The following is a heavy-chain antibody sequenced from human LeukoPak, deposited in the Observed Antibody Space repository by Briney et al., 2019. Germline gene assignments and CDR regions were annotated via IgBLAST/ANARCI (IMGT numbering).Heavy chain of an antibody. J-gene: IGHJ3*02. CDR1: GFTFSSYA. V-gene: IGHV3-33*08. CDR2: IWYDGSNK. D-gene: IGHD3-3*01. Sequence: GGSLRLSCAASGFTFSSYAMSWVRQAPGKGLEWVAVIWYDGSNKYYADSVKGRFTISRDNSKNTLYLQMNSLRAEDTAVYYCAREGRVVQDAFDIWGQGTMVTVSS. CDR3: AREGRVVQDAFDI.